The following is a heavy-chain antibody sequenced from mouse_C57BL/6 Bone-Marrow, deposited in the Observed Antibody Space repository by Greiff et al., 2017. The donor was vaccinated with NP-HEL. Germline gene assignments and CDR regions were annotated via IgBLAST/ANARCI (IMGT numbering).Heavy chain of an antibody. CDR2: IDPSDSYT. Sequence: VQLQQPGAELVKPGASVKLSCKASGYTFTSYWMQWVKQRPGQGLEWIGEIDPSDSYTNYNQKFKGKATLTVDTSSSTAYMQLSSLTSEDSAVYYGARGYYGSSLWGQGTTLTVSS. CDR1: GYTFTSYW. D-gene: IGHD1-1*01. CDR3: ARGYYGSSL. V-gene: IGHV1-50*01. J-gene: IGHJ2*01.